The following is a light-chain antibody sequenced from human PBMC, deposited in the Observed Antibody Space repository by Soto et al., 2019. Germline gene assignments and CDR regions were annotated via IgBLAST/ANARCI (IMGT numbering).Light chain of an antibody. Sequence: QSALTQPASVSGSPGQSITISCTGTSIEIGSYNLVSWYQQHPGKAPKLMIYEGSKRPSGVSNRFSGSKSGNTASRTISGLQAEDEADYYCCSYAGSSTSLYVFGTGTKLTVL. V-gene: IGLV2-23*01. CDR2: EGS. J-gene: IGLJ1*01. CDR1: SIEIGSYNL. CDR3: CSYAGSSTSLYV.